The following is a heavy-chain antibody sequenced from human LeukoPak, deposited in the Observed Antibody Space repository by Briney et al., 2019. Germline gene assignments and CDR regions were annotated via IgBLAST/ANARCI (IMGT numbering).Heavy chain of an antibody. J-gene: IGHJ6*02. CDR2: INHSGIT. D-gene: IGHD3-10*01. V-gene: IGHV4-34*01. CDR3: ARGREYGSGIPYLYPYDMDV. Sequence: SETLSLTCAVNGGSFTKYYWSWIRQPPGKGLEWIGEINHSGITHYNPSLKSRVTISVDTSKSQFSLNLSSVTAADTAVYYCARGREYGSGIPYLYPYDMDVWGQGTTVTVSS. CDR1: GGSFTKYY.